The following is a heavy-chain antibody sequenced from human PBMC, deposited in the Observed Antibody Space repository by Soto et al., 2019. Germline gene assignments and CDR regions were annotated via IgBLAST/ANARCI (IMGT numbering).Heavy chain of an antibody. CDR3: ARESGGTTATLEYYYFYMDV. D-gene: IGHD4-17*01. V-gene: IGHV1-2*04. CDR1: GYAFSQFY. Sequence: QVQLVQSGAEVKKSGASVKVSCKASGYAFSQFYIHWMRQAPGQGLEWMGWINPNSGRTKFAQNFQGWVTMTRDTSIKTVYMELSGLRADATAVYYCARESGGTTATLEYYYFYMDVWGKGTTVTVSS. CDR2: INPNSGRT. J-gene: IGHJ6*03.